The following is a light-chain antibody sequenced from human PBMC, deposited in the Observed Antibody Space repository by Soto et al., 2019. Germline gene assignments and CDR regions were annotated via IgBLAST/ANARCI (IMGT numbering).Light chain of an antibody. CDR3: QQRSNWPIT. V-gene: IGKV3-11*01. CDR2: DAS. CDR1: QSVSSY. J-gene: IGKJ5*01. Sequence: EIVLTQSPATLSLSPGERATLSCRASQSVSSYLAWYQQKPGQAPRLLISDASNRATAIPARFSGSGSGTDFTLTISSLEPEDFAVYYCQQRSNWPITFGQGTRLEIK.